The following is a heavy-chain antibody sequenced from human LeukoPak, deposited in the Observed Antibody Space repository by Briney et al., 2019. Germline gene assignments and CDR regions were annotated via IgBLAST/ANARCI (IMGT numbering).Heavy chain of an antibody. D-gene: IGHD4-23*01. J-gene: IGHJ6*02. Sequence: ASVKVSCKASGYTFTSYGISWVRQAPGQGLEWVGWISAYNGNTNYAQKLQGRVTMTTDTSTSTAYMELRSLRSDDTAVYYCARDLSVTPYHYGMDVWGRGTTVTVSS. CDR3: ARDLSVTPYHYGMDV. CDR1: GYTFTSYG. V-gene: IGHV1-18*01. CDR2: ISAYNGNT.